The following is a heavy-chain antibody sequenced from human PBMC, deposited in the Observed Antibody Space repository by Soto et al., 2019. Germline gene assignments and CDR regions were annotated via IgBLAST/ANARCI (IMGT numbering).Heavy chain of an antibody. D-gene: IGHD3-10*01. CDR2: VIPILGAS. J-gene: IGHJ4*02. CDR3: ARSRGSYYSNFDS. Sequence: QVQLVQSGAEVKKPGSSVKVSCKASADTFTGYTVTWVRQAPGQGLEWVGRVIPILGASNFAQKFQGRVTISAEKSTDTAYMVLTGLTSEDTAVYYCARSRGSYYSNFDSWGQGTLVTVSS. CDR1: ADTFTGYT. V-gene: IGHV1-69*08.